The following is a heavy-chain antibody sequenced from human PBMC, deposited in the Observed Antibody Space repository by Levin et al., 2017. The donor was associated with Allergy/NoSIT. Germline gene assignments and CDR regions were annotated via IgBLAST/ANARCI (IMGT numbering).Heavy chain of an antibody. CDR3: ARHLQGSCSGGSCYAYWYFDL. CDR2: TPYSGST. D-gene: IGHD2-15*01. J-gene: IGHJ2*01. Sequence: SETLSLTCTVSGGSISNNYWSWIRQPPGKGLEWIGYTPYSGSTNYNPSLKSRVTISLDTSKNQFSLRLTSVTAVDTAVYYCARHLQGSCSGGSCYAYWYFDLRGRGTLVTVSS. CDR1: GGSISNNY. V-gene: IGHV4-59*08.